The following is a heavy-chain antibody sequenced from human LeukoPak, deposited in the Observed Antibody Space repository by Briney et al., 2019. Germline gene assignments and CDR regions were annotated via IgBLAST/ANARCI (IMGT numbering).Heavy chain of an antibody. Sequence: ASVKVSCKASGYIFTSCYMHWVRQAPGQGLEWMGRINPNSGGTNYAQKFQGRVTMTRDTSISTAYMELSRLRSDDTAVFYCARGGPYEYVWGSYRPFDYWGQGTLVTVSS. V-gene: IGHV1-2*06. CDR2: INPNSGGT. CDR1: GYIFTSCY. J-gene: IGHJ4*02. D-gene: IGHD3-16*02. CDR3: ARGGPYEYVWGSYRPFDY.